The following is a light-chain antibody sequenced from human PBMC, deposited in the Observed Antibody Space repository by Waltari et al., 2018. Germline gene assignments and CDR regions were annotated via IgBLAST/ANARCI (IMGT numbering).Light chain of an antibody. CDR2: GNS. J-gene: IGLJ3*02. CDR3: STWDYRLGGWV. Sequence: QSALTQEASVSGTVGQKVTLSCTGNSDNVGSYAVGWYQQISHGAPKTVMLGNSLPSWIPDRFSASKSGTTASLTISGLQPEDEADYYCSTWDYRLGGWVFGGGTKLTVL. V-gene: IGLV1-44*01. CDR1: SDNVGSYA.